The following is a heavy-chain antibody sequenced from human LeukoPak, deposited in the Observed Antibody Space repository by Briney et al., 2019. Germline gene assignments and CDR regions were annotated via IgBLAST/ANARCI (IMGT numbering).Heavy chain of an antibody. Sequence: GGSLRLSCAASGFTFSSYGMHWVRQAPGKGLEWVAFIRYDGSNKYYADSVKGRFTISRDNSKNTLYLQMNSLRAEDTAVYYCAKVDTAMVTRYCFDYWGQGTLVTVSS. V-gene: IGHV3-30*02. CDR1: GFTFSSYG. CDR3: AKVDTAMVTRYCFDY. CDR2: IRYDGSNK. J-gene: IGHJ4*02. D-gene: IGHD5-18*01.